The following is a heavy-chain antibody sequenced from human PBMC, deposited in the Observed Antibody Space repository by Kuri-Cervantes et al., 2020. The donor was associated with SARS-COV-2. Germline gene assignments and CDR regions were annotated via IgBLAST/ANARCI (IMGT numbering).Heavy chain of an antibody. V-gene: IGHV3-21*01. D-gene: IGHD1-1*01. CDR3: ARGYRYNLPYFDY. CDR1: GFTFSSYS. CDR2: ISSSSSYI. Sequence: GGSLRLSCAASGFTFSSYSMNRVRQAPGKGLEWVSSISSSSSYIYYADSVKGRFTISRDNAKNSLYLQMNSLRAEDTAVYYCARGYRYNLPYFDYWGQGNLVTVSS. J-gene: IGHJ4*02.